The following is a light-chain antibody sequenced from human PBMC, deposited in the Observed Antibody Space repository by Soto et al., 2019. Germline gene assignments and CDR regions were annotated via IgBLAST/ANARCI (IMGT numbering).Light chain of an antibody. V-gene: IGKV3-11*01. J-gene: IGKJ4*01. Sequence: EIVLTQSPATLSLSPGDRAILSCRASQSISSALAWYQQKPGQAPRLLIYDASDRATGIPARFSGSRSGTDFTLTIRSLEPEDFAVYYWQQRSDWLTFGGGTRVEIK. CDR3: QQRSDWLT. CDR1: QSISSA. CDR2: DAS.